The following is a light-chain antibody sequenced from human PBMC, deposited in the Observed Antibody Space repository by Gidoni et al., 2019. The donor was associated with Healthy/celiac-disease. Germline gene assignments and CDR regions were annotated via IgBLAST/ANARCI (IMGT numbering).Light chain of an antibody. V-gene: IGKV3-15*01. Sequence: EIVLTQSPATLSVSPGERATLSCRASQSVNSNLAWYQQKPGQAPRLLIYGASTRATGIPARFSGSGSGTEFTLTISSLQSEDFAVYYCQQYNNWPYTFGQGTKLESK. CDR1: QSVNSN. J-gene: IGKJ2*01. CDR2: GAS. CDR3: QQYNNWPYT.